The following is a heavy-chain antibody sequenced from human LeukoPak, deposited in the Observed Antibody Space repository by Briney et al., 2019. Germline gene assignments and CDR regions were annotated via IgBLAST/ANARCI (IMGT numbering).Heavy chain of an antibody. CDR2: IRSKANSYAT. Sequence: GGSLRLSCAASGFTFSGSAMHWVRQASGKGLEWVGRIRSKANSYATAYAASVKGRFTISRDDSKNTAYLQMNSLKTEDTAVYYCTRPLTAMATGEYYYYYMDVWGKGTTVTVSS. CDR1: GFTFSGSA. J-gene: IGHJ6*03. D-gene: IGHD5-18*01. CDR3: TRPLTAMATGEYYYYYMDV. V-gene: IGHV3-73*01.